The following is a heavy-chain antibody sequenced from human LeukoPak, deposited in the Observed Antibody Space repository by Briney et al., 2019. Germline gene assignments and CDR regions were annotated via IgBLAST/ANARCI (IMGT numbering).Heavy chain of an antibody. D-gene: IGHD4-17*01. J-gene: IGHJ4*02. CDR2: ISDHNGNT. V-gene: IGHV1-18*04. CDR1: GGTFSSYG. Sequence: ASVKVSCKASGGTFSSYGITWVRQAPGQGLEWMGWISDHNGNTNYAQKLQGRVTMTTDTSTSTAYMELRSLRSDDTAVYYCARVTVTYGYYFDYWGQGTLVTVSS. CDR3: ARVTVTYGYYFDY.